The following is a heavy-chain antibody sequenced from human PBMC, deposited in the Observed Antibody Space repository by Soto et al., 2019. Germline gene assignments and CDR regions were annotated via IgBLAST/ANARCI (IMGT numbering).Heavy chain of an antibody. J-gene: IGHJ3*01. D-gene: IGHD3-10*01. Sequence: PGGSLRLSCTASGFSFSTYAMYWVRQAPGKGLEWVAIISYDGSNAQYADSGKGRFTVARDNSKNTLYLQMHNLTAEDTAVYYCARDGGGFGELLLNSYDAFDLWGQGKLVTVSS. CDR1: GFSFSTYA. V-gene: IGHV3-30*04. CDR3: ARDGGGFGELLLNSYDAFDL. CDR2: ISYDGSNA.